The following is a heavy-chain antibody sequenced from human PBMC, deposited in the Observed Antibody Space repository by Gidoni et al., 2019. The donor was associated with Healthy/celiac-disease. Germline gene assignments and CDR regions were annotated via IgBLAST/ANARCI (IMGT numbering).Heavy chain of an antibody. J-gene: IGHJ4*02. D-gene: IGHD2-15*01. Sequence: ELQLVESGGGLVKPGASLSLSCAASGFTFSSYSMNWVRQAPGKGLEWVSSISSSSSDIYYADSVKGRFTISRDNAKNSLYLQMNSLRAEDTAVYYCARDSPDIVVVVAAGGGDYWGQGTLVTVSS. CDR1: GFTFSSYS. CDR2: ISSSSSDI. CDR3: ARDSPDIVVVVAAGGGDY. V-gene: IGHV3-21*01.